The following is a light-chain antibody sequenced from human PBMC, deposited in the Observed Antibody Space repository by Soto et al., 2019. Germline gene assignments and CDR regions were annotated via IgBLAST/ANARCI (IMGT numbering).Light chain of an antibody. CDR1: QSVGSDF. V-gene: IGKV3-20*01. Sequence: EIVLTQSPGTLSLSPGERVTLSCRASQSVGSDFLAWYQQRPGQPPRILVFGASGRATGIPDRFSGSGSGTDFTLTISRLEPEDFAVYYCQQYGSLSWAFGQGTKVDIK. CDR3: QQYGSLSWA. CDR2: GAS. J-gene: IGKJ1*01.